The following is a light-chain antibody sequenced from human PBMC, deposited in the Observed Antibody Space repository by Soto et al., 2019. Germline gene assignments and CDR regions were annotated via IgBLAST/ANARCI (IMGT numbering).Light chain of an antibody. CDR3: SSYTGSRDPYV. J-gene: IGLJ1*01. V-gene: IGLV2-8*01. Sequence: ALTQPPSASWSTGQSVTISCTGTSSDIGRFNFVSWYQQHPGKAPKLLIYEVTKRPSGVPDRFSGSKSGNAASLTVSGLQGEDEADYFCSSYTGSRDPYVFGTGTKVTVL. CDR2: EVT. CDR1: SSDIGRFNF.